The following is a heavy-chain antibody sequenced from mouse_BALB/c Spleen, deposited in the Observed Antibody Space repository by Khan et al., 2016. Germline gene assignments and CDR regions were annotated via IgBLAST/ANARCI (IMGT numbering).Heavy chain of an antibody. Sequence: QIQLVQSGPELKKPGETVKISCKASGYTFTNYGMNWVKQAPGKGLKWMGWINTNTGEPTYAEEFKGRFAFSLDTSASTAYLQINNPKNEDTATYFCAEDYYGSNWFAYWGQGTLVTGSA. CDR1: GYTFTNYG. J-gene: IGHJ3*01. CDR3: AEDYYGSNWFAY. D-gene: IGHD1-1*01. CDR2: INTNTGEP. V-gene: IGHV9-3*02.